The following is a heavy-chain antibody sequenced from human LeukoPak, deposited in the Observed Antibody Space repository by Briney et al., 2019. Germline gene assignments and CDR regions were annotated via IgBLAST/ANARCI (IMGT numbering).Heavy chain of an antibody. CDR3: ARTIFGVVTHSKGWFDP. J-gene: IGHJ5*02. D-gene: IGHD3-3*01. CDR2: INPNSGGT. CDR1: GYTFTGYY. Sequence: GASVTVSCKASGYTFTGYYMHWVRQAPGQGLEWMGWINPNSGGTNYAQKFQGRVTMNRDTSISTAYMELSRLRSDDTAVYYCARTIFGVVTHSKGWFDPWGQRTLVTVSS. V-gene: IGHV1-2*02.